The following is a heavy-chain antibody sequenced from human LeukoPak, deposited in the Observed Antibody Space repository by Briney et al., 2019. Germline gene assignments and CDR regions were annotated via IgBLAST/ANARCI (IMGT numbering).Heavy chain of an antibody. V-gene: IGHV4-39*01. Sequence: SETLSLTCTVSGGSISSSSYFWGRIRQPPGKGLEWLGIIYYSGTTYYNPSLKSRVTISVDTSKNQFSLKLSSVTAADMAVYYCARRGLYGSSPFDPWGQGTLVTVSS. CDR1: GGSISSSSYF. D-gene: IGHD2-2*01. CDR2: IYYSGTT. J-gene: IGHJ5*02. CDR3: ARRGLYGSSPFDP.